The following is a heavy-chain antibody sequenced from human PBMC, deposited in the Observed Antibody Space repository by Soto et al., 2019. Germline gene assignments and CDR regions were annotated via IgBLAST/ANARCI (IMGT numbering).Heavy chain of an antibody. CDR3: ARDGGSYSAVDYYYYYGMDV. Sequence: GGSLRLSCAASGFTFSSYWMHWVRQAPGKGLVWVSRINSDGSSTSYADSVKGRFTISRDNAKNTLYLQMNSLRAEDTAVYYCARDGGSYSAVDYYYYYGMDVWGQGTTVTVSS. J-gene: IGHJ6*02. CDR1: GFTFSSYW. CDR2: INSDGSST. V-gene: IGHV3-74*01. D-gene: IGHD1-26*01.